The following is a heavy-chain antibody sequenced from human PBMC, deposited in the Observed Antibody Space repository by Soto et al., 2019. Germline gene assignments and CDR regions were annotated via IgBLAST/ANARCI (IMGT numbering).Heavy chain of an antibody. Sequence: QLQLQESGPGLVKPSETLSLTCTVSGGSISSSSYYWGWIRQPPGKGLEWIGSIYYSGSTYYNPSLKSRVTISVDTSKNQFSLKLSSVTAADTAVYYCAGGTVKYYYYYYYMDVWGKGTTVTVSS. CDR3: AGGTVKYYYYYYYMDV. CDR2: IYYSGST. J-gene: IGHJ6*03. D-gene: IGHD3-16*01. CDR1: GGSISSSSYY. V-gene: IGHV4-39*01.